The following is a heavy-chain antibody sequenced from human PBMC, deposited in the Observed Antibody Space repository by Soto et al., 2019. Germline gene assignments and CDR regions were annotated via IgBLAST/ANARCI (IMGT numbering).Heavy chain of an antibody. CDR2: ISAYNGNT. CDR3: ARDLKRYYDFWSGYRTRTTYGMDV. V-gene: IGHV1-18*04. Sequence: ASVKVSCKASGYTLTSYGISWVRQAPGQGLEWMGWISAYNGNTNYAQKLQGRVTMTTDTSTSTAYMELRSLRSDDTAVYYCARDLKRYYDFWSGYRTRTTYGMDVWGQGTTVTVSS. J-gene: IGHJ6*02. CDR1: GYTLTSYG. D-gene: IGHD3-3*01.